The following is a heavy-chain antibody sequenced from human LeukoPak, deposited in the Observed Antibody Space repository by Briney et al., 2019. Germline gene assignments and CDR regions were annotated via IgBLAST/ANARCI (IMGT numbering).Heavy chain of an antibody. J-gene: IGHJ4*02. CDR1: GYTFTGYY. CDR2: INPNSGGT. V-gene: IGHV1-2*04. CDR3: ARDSGTFDY. D-gene: IGHD6-13*01. Sequence: ASVTVSCTASGYTFTGYYMHWVRPAPGQGLEWMGWINPNSGGTNYAQKFQGWVTMTRDTSISTAYMELSRLRSDDTAVYYCARDSGTFDYWGQGTLVTVSS.